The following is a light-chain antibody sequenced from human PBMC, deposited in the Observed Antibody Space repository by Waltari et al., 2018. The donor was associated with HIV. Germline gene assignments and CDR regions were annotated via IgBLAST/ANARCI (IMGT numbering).Light chain of an antibody. CDR1: TRDLGSFHR. J-gene: IGLJ3*02. CDR2: AVS. CDR3: SSYTTTTSYVL. V-gene: IGLV2-18*02. Sequence: QSALTQPPSVSAYPGQSVTISCTGTTRDLGSFHRVSWYQQPPGTAPKLLIYAVSNRPSGVPDRFSGSKSGNTASLSIAGLQAEDEADYFCSSYTTTTSYVLFGGGTKLTVL.